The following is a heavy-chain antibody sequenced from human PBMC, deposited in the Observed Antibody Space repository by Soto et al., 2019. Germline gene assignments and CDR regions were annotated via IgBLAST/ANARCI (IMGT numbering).Heavy chain of an antibody. CDR2: IYGDNDK. D-gene: IGHD4-17*01. J-gene: IGHJ4*02. CDR1: GFSLSNSGVG. CDR3: AHCTLHDYGDYDPGTSHVFDS. V-gene: IGHV2-5*02. Sequence: QITLKESGPSPVKPTQTLTVTCTFSGFSLSNSGVGVAWIRQPPGKALEWLALIYGDNDKRYSASLKTRLTITKDNSKNPVDLTMTNMDPVDTATYYCAHCTLHDYGDYDPGTSHVFDSWGQGTLVTVSS.